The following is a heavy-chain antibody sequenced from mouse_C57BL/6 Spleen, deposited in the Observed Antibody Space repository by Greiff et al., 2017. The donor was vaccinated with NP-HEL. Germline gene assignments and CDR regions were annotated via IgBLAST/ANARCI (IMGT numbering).Heavy chain of an antibody. Sequence: QVQLQQPGAELVKPGASVKWSCKASGYTFTSYWMHWVKQRPGQGLEWIGMIHPNSGSTNYNEKFKSKATLTVDKSSSTAYMHLSSLTSEDSAVYYCASSLLRPFYWYFDVWGTGTTVTVSS. CDR1: GYTFTSYW. CDR2: IHPNSGST. CDR3: ASSLLRPFYWYFDV. V-gene: IGHV1-64*01. J-gene: IGHJ1*03. D-gene: IGHD1-1*01.